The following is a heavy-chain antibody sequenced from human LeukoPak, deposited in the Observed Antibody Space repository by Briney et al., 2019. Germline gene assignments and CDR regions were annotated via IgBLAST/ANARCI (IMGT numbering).Heavy chain of an antibody. CDR1: GFTFNSYA. CDR3: AKGSSSSRPYYFDY. J-gene: IGHJ4*02. D-gene: IGHD6-6*01. CDR2: ITDSGGDT. V-gene: IGHV3-23*01. Sequence: PGGSLRLSCTASGFTFNSYAMSWVRQAPGKGLEWVSAITDSGGDTYHADSVKGRFTISRDNSKNTVFLQMNSLTLEDTAVYYCAKGSSSSRPYYFDYWGQGTLVTVSS.